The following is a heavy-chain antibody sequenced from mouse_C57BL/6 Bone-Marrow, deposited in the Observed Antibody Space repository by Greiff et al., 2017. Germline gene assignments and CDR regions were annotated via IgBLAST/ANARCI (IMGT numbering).Heavy chain of an antibody. CDR2: ISNGGGST. CDR1: GFTFSDYY. CDR3: ARLTTVVATDAMDY. V-gene: IGHV5-12*01. D-gene: IGHD1-1*01. J-gene: IGHJ4*01. Sequence: EVQVVESGGGLVQPGGSLKLSCAASGFTFSDYYMYWVRQTPEKRLEWVAYISNGGGSTYYPDTVKGRFTISRDNAKNTLYLQMSRLKSEDTAMYYCARLTTVVATDAMDYWGQGTSVTVSS.